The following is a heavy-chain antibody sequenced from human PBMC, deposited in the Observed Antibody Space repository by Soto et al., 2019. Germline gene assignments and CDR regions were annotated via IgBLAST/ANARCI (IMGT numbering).Heavy chain of an antibody. CDR3: ARVLGSGLNWLDP. V-gene: IGHV3-21*01. J-gene: IGHJ5*02. Sequence: GSLRLSCAASGFTLRSFGINWVRQAPGKGLEWVSSISSHSDYIYYADSVKGRFSISRDNAKNSVSLQMNSLRAEDTAVYYCARVLGSGLNWLDPWGQGTLVTVSS. D-gene: IGHD3-10*01. CDR1: GFTLRSFG. CDR2: ISSHSDYI.